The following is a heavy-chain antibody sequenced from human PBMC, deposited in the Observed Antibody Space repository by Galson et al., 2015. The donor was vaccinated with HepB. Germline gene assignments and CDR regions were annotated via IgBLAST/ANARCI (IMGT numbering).Heavy chain of an antibody. D-gene: IGHD3-16*01. Sequence: SVKVSCKASGYTFTTSDINWVRQATGQGLEWMGWMNPKTGDTAYAQKFKGKVTMTRDTSVSTAYMELSSLTSEDTAVYYCATVVLNSTKIWGDAFDVWGLGTLVTVSS. J-gene: IGHJ3*01. CDR2: MNPKTGDT. CDR3: ATVVLNSTKIWGDAFDV. V-gene: IGHV1-8*01. CDR1: GYTFTTSD.